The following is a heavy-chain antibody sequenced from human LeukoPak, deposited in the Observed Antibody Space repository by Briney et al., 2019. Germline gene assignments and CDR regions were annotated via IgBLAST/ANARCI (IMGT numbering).Heavy chain of an antibody. CDR3: ARLGGAIYFYYMDV. V-gene: IGHV4-39*01. CDR2: IYYSGIT. CDR1: GGSISSGSYY. D-gene: IGHD2-2*02. Sequence: SQTLSLTCTVSGGSISSGSYYWSWIRQPAGTGLEWIGSIYYSGITYYNPSLKSRVTISVDTSKNQFSLKLTSVTAADTAVYYCARLGGAIYFYYMDVWGKGTTVTISS. J-gene: IGHJ6*03.